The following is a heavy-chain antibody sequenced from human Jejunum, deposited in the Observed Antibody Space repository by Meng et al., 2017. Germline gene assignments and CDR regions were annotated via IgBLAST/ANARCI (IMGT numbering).Heavy chain of an antibody. D-gene: IGHD1-26*01. CDR2: ISGSGTRT. Sequence: GESLKISCAASGFTFSSYAMNWVRQAPGKGLEWVSGISGSGTRTDYADSVKGRLTISRDNSKNMLSLQMNSLRAEDTAVYYCAKGYRIVGASQFDYWGQGTLVTGLL. CDR3: AKGYRIVGASQFDY. CDR1: GFTFSSYA. V-gene: IGHV3-23*01. J-gene: IGHJ4*02.